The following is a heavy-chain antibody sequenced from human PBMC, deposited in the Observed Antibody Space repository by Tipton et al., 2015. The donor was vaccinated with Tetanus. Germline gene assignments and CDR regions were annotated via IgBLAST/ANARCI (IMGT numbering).Heavy chain of an antibody. V-gene: IGHV4-4*08. J-gene: IGHJ3*01. D-gene: IGHD2-8*02. CDR3: ARRGYCSSSWWFDAFDV. CDR1: GDSMTRYY. CDR2: IFASGST. Sequence: TLSLTCTVSGDSMTRYYWSWIRQPPGKGLEWISYIFASGSTNYNPALKSRVTISMDTSKNQISLNLTSVNAADTAVYFCARRGYCSSSWWFDAFDVWGPGSRVSVSS.